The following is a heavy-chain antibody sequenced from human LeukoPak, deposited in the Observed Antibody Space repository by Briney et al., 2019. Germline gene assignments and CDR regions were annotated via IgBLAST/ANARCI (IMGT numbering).Heavy chain of an antibody. CDR2: ISGSGGST. J-gene: IGHJ4*02. V-gene: IGHV3-23*01. Sequence: GGSLRLSCAASGFTFSSYAMSWVRQAPGKGLEWVSAISGSGGSTYYADSVKGRFTISRDNSKNTLYLQMNSLRAQDTAVYYCAKLVVVVPAAIGGRYFDYWGQGTLVTVSS. D-gene: IGHD2-2*02. CDR1: GFTFSSYA. CDR3: AKLVVVVPAAIGGRYFDY.